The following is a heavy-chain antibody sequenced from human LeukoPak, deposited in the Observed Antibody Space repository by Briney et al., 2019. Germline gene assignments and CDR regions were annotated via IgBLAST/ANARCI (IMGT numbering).Heavy chain of an antibody. D-gene: IGHD1-14*01. CDR3: AKPARTDHADY. J-gene: IGHJ4*02. V-gene: IGHV3-38-3*01. CDR1: GFTVSSNE. CDR2: ISGGST. Sequence: GGSLRLSCAASGFTVSSNEMSWVRQAPGKGLEWVSSISGGSTYYADSRKGRFTISRDNSKNTLYLQMNSLRAEDTAVYYCAKPARTDHADYWGQGTLVTVSS.